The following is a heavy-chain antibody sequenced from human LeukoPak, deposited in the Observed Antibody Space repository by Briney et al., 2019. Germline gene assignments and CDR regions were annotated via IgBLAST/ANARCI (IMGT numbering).Heavy chain of an antibody. Sequence: GASLRLSCAASGFTFSSYAMSWVRQAPGKGLEWVSAISGSGGSTYYADSVKGRFTISRDNSKNTLYLQMNSLRAEDTAVYYCASENYDSSGYLDYWGQGTLVTVSS. D-gene: IGHD3-22*01. CDR3: ASENYDSSGYLDY. V-gene: IGHV3-23*01. CDR1: GFTFSSYA. CDR2: ISGSGGST. J-gene: IGHJ4*02.